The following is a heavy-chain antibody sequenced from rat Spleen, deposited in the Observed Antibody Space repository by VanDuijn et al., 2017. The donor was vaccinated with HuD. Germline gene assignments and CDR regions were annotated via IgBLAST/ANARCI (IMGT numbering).Heavy chain of an antibody. CDR2: IGTGGVNT. Sequence: EVQLVESGGGLVQPGRSLKLSCAASGFTFSDSVMAWVRQTPTKGLEWVASIGTGGVNTYYRDSVKGRFTISRDDAKNTQYLQMDSLRSEDTATYYCARRTRVSHWYFDFWGPGTMVTVSS. CDR3: ARRTRVSHWYFDF. D-gene: IGHD1-4*01. CDR1: GFTFSDSV. V-gene: IGHV5S14*01. J-gene: IGHJ1*01.